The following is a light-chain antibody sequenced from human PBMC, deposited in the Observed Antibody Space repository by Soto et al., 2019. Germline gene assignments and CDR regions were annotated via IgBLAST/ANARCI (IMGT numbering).Light chain of an antibody. Sequence: QSALTQPASVSEFPGQSVTISCIGTSSDVGAYNYVSWYQQHPGKAPKLIIFDVNHRPSGISNRFSGSKSGNTASLTVSGLRADDEADYYCSSFTVMNTQVFGGGTKLTVL. CDR3: SSFTVMNTQV. CDR2: DVN. J-gene: IGLJ2*01. CDR1: SSDVGAYNY. V-gene: IGLV2-14*03.